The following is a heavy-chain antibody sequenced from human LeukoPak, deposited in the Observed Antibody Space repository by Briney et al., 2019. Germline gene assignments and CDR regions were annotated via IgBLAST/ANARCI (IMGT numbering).Heavy chain of an antibody. D-gene: IGHD3-3*02. V-gene: IGHV3-53*01. CDR1: GFTVSSNY. CDR2: IYSGGST. J-gene: IGHJ6*03. Sequence: GGSLRLSCAASGFTVSSNYMSWVRQAPGKGLEWVSVIYSGGSTYYADSVKGRFTISRDNSKNTLYLQMNSLRAEDTAVYYCAKGLAYYYYYYMDVWGKGTTVTVSS. CDR3: AKGLAYYYYYYMDV.